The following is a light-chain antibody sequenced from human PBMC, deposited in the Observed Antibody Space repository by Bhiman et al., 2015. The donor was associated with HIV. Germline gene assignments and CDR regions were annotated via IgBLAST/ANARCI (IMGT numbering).Light chain of an antibody. Sequence: SFDLTQPPSVSVSPGQTGSITCSGDKLGNKYASWYQQKPGQSPVLVMYQDNKRPSGVPERFFGSNSGNTATLTISGTQAMDEADYYCQAWDSKIVVFGGGTKLTVL. V-gene: IGLV3-1*01. J-gene: IGLJ2*01. CDR2: QDN. CDR1: KLGNKY. CDR3: QAWDSKIVV.